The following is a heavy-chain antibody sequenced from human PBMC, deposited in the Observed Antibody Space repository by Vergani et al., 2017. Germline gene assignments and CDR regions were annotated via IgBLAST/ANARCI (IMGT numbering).Heavy chain of an antibody. CDR1: GFTFSSYG. Sequence: QVQLVESGGGVVQPGGPLRLSCAASGFTFSSYGMHWFRQAPGKGLEWVAFIRYDGSNKYYADSVKGRFTSSRDNSKNPLYLQMNSLKAEDTAVYYCAKDRPYSGSDANWFDPWGQGTLVTVSS. CDR3: AKDRPYSGSDANWFDP. D-gene: IGHD1-26*01. CDR2: IRYDGSNK. V-gene: IGHV3-30*02. J-gene: IGHJ5*02.